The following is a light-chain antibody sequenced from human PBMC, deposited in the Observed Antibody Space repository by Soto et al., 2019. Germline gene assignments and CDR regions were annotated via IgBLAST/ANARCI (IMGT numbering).Light chain of an antibody. CDR2: EGS. CDR1: SSDVGSYNL. CDR3: XSYAGSSTLLYV. Sequence: QSALTQPASVSGSPGQSITISCTGTSSDVGSYNLVSWYQQHPGKAPKLMIYEGSKRPSGVSNRFSGSKSGNTASLTISGXXXEDEADYYCXSYAGSSTLLYV. V-gene: IGLV2-23*03. J-gene: IGLJ1*01.